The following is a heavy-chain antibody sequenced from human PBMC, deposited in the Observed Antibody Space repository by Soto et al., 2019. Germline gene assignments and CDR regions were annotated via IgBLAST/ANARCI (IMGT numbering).Heavy chain of an antibody. CDR3: ARTSNLGSNRYDSFDI. J-gene: IGHJ3*02. V-gene: IGHV3-53*04. D-gene: IGHD1-26*01. CDR2: IYSGGST. Sequence: GGSLRLSCAASGFTVSSNYMSWVRQAPGKGLEWVSVIYSGGSTDYADSVKGRFTISRHNSKNTLYLQMNSLRVEDTDLYYCARTSNLGSNRYDSFDIWGQGTMVTVSS. CDR1: GFTVSSNY.